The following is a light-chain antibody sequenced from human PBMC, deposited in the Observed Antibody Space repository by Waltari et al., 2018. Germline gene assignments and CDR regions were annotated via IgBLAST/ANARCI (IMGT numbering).Light chain of an antibody. Sequence: DIQMTQSPPSLSGSVGDRVTITCRTSENVNNYLNRYQQKPGKAPNLLIYKASTLQSGVPSRFRASGSGTEYTFTINGLQSEDAATYYCQNGYDIPFSFGQGTRVEI. J-gene: IGKJ2*03. CDR3: QNGYDIPFS. CDR1: ENVNNY. V-gene: IGKV1-39*02. CDR2: KAS.